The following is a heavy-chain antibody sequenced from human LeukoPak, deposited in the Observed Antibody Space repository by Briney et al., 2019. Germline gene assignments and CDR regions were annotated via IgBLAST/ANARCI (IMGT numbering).Heavy chain of an antibody. Sequence: GGSLRLSCAASGFTFSSYGMHWVRQAPGKGLGWVAFIRYDGSNKYYADSVKGRFTISRDNSKNTLYLQMNSLRAEDTAVYYCAKEGGSLEYYFDYWGQGTLVTVSS. V-gene: IGHV3-30*02. D-gene: IGHD3-3*01. CDR3: AKEGGSLEYYFDY. CDR2: IRYDGSNK. CDR1: GFTFSSYG. J-gene: IGHJ4*02.